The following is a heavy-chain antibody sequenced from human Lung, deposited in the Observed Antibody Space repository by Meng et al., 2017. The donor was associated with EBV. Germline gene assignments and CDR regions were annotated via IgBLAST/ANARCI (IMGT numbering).Heavy chain of an antibody. CDR3: ARGVVGATSGDY. Sequence: APHVKFSSQASASRVPISAMNWVQQAPGQGLECMGWINTNTGNQTYAQRFTGRLVFSLDTSVSTAYLQISSLKAEDTAVYYCARGVVGATSGDYWGQGTLVTVSS. CDR2: INTNTGNQ. CDR1: ASRVPISA. J-gene: IGHJ4*02. V-gene: IGHV7-4-1*02. D-gene: IGHD1-26*01.